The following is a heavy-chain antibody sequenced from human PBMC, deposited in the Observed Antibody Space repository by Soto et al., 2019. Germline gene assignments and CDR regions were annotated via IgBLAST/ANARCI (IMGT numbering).Heavy chain of an antibody. V-gene: IGHV3-73*01. CDR1: GFPFSGSA. Sequence: GSLRLSCAASGFPFSGSAMHWVRQASGKGLEWVGRIRSKPNNYATEYTESMKGRFTISRDDSKNTAYLQMNSVKTEDTAGFYCVSRRGIVTGGTMFDYWGQGA. J-gene: IGHJ4*02. D-gene: IGHD6-13*01. CDR3: VSRRGIVTGGTMFDY. CDR2: IRSKPNNYAT.